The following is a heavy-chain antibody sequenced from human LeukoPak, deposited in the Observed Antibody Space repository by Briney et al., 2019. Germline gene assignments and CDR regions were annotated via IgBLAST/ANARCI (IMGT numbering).Heavy chain of an antibody. D-gene: IGHD6-19*01. CDR3: SRGVSSGWFYFDY. Sequence: PGGSLRLSCTASGFTFGDYAVSWFRQAPGKGLDWVAFIRSKANGGTIQYAASVKGRLTISRDDSKSIAYLQMSSLKTEDTAVYYCSRGVSSGWFYFDYWGQGTLVTVSS. V-gene: IGHV3-49*03. CDR1: GFTFGDYA. J-gene: IGHJ4*02. CDR2: IRSKANGGTI.